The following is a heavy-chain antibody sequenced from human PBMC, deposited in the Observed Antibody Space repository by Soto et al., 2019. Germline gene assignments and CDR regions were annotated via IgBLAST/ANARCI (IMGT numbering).Heavy chain of an antibody. CDR1: GGSISSYY. CDR2: IYYSGST. D-gene: IGHD2-15*01. Sequence: SETLSLTCTVSGGSISSYYWSWIRQPPGKGLEWIGYIYYSGSTNYNPSLKSRVTISVDTSKNQFSLKLSSVTAADTAVYYCARHGIYCSGGSCYFDYWGQGTLVTVSS. J-gene: IGHJ4*02. V-gene: IGHV4-59*08. CDR3: ARHGIYCSGGSCYFDY.